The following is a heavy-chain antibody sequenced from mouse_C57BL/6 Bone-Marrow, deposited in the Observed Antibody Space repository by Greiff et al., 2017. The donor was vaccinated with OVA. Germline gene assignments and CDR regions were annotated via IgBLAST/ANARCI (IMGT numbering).Heavy chain of an antibody. CDR2: IDPSDSYT. CDR3: ARAPYGNYGGWCAY. CDR1: GYTFTSYW. J-gene: IGHJ3*01. Sequence: VQLQQPGAELVMPGASVTLSCKASGYTFTSYWMHWVKQRPGQGLEWIGEIDPSDSYTNYNQTFKGNSTLTVEKSSSTAYMQLSNLTSEESAVYNCARAPYGNYGGWCAYWGQGTLVTVCA. V-gene: IGHV1-69*01. D-gene: IGHD2-1*01.